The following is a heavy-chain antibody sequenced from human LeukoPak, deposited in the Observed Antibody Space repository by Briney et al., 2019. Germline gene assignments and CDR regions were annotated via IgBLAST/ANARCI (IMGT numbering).Heavy chain of an antibody. Sequence: GGSLRLSCAASGFTFNNYAMTWVRQAPGKGLEWVANIKQDGSEKYYVDSVKGRFTISRDNAKNSLYLQMNSLRAEDTAVYYCARGRYYDFWSGYFYYYYYGMDVWGQGTTVTVSS. CDR3: ARGRYYDFWSGYFYYYYYGMDV. D-gene: IGHD3-3*01. V-gene: IGHV3-7*01. CDR2: IKQDGSEK. J-gene: IGHJ6*02. CDR1: GFTFNNYA.